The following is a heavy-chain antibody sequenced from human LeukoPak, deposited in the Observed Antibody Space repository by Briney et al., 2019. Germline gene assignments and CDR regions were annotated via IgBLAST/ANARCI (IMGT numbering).Heavy chain of an antibody. D-gene: IGHD2-15*01. CDR3: AKRYCSGGSCYSDRTFDY. CDR1: GFTFSTYA. Sequence: GGALRLSCAASGFTFSTYAMSWVRQAPGKGLEWVSGISSTGGNTYYADSVQGLFTISRDNSKNTLYLQMNSLRAEDTAVYYCAKRYCSGGSCYSDRTFDYWGQGTLVTVSS. V-gene: IGHV3-23*01. J-gene: IGHJ4*02. CDR2: ISSTGGNT.